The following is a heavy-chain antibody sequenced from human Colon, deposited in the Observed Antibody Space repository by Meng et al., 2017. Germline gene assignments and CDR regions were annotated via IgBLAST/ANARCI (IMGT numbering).Heavy chain of an antibody. Sequence: EVQSGVLGGGLFQPGGSLRLPCAAPGFTFSSYAMSWVRQAPGKGLEWVSTISGSGGPTYYADSVRGRFTISRDTSKNTLYLQMNSLRAEDTAVYYCARGRDGSGILKYYFEYWGQGTLVTVSS. CDR1: GFTFSSYA. V-gene: IGHV3-23*04. CDR3: ARGRDGSGILKYYFEY. D-gene: IGHD3-10*01. CDR2: ISGSGGPT. J-gene: IGHJ4*02.